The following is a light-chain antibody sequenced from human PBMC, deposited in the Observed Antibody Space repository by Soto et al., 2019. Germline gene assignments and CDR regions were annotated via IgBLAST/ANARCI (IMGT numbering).Light chain of an antibody. Sequence: EIVMTQSPATLSVSPGERATLSCRASQSVSSNLAWYQQKPGQVPRLLISGASTRATGIPARFSGSGSGTEFTLTISSLQSEDFAVYYCQQYNNWPLTFGGGTNVDIK. J-gene: IGKJ4*01. V-gene: IGKV3-15*01. CDR3: QQYNNWPLT. CDR2: GAS. CDR1: QSVSSN.